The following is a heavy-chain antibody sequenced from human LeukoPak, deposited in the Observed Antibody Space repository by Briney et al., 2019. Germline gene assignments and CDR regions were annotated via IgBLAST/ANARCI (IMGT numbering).Heavy chain of an antibody. CDR1: GFTFSSHA. CDR3: AKYQLGFLENWFDP. J-gene: IGHJ5*02. Sequence: PGGSLRLSCAASGFTFSSHAMSWVRQAPGKGLEWVSAISGSGGSTYYADSVKGRFTIPRDNSKNTLYLQMNSLRAEDTAVYYCAKYQLGFLENWFDPWGQGTLVTVSS. D-gene: IGHD3-3*01. V-gene: IGHV3-23*01. CDR2: ISGSGGST.